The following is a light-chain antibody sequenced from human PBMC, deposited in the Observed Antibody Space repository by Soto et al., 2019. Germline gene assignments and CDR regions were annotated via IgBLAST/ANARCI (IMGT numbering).Light chain of an antibody. J-gene: IGLJ1*01. Sequence: LTQPASVSGSPGQSITISCTGTSSDVGGYNFVSWYQQHPGRAPKLLIYEVSRRPSGVSNRFSGSKSGDTASLTISGLQAEDEADYYCYSYRGYYTRVFGTGTKVTVL. CDR1: SSDVGGYNF. V-gene: IGLV2-14*01. CDR3: YSYRGYYTRV. CDR2: EVS.